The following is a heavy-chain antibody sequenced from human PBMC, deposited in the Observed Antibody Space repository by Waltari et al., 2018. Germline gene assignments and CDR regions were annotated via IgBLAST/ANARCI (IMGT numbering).Heavy chain of an antibody. V-gene: IGHV3-30*18. CDR1: GLTFRYYG. D-gene: IGHD4-4*01. CDR3: AKADDYTYYYGMDV. Sequence: QVQLVESGGGVVQAGRSLRLSCAASGLTFRYYGMHWVRQAPGKGLEWVAVISYDVTHKIYADSVKGRFTISRDNSKNTLFLHMSGLRAEDSGVYYCAKADDYTYYYGMDVWGQGTTVTVS. CDR2: ISYDVTHK. J-gene: IGHJ6*02.